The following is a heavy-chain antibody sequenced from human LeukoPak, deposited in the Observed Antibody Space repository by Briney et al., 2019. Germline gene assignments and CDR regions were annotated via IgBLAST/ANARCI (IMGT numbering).Heavy chain of an antibody. CDR3: ARDQTMNSYGLYYYYGMDV. Sequence: SETLSLTCTVSGGSISSYYWSWIRQPPGKGLEWIGYIYYSGSTNYNPSLKSRVTISVDTSKNQFSLKLSSVTAADTAVYYCARDQTMNSYGLYYYYGMDVWGQGTTVTVSS. J-gene: IGHJ6*02. V-gene: IGHV4-59*01. CDR2: IYYSGST. D-gene: IGHD5-18*01. CDR1: GGSISSYY.